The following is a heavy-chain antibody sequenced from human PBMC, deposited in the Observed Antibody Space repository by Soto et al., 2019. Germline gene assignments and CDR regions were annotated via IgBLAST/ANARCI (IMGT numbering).Heavy chain of an antibody. D-gene: IGHD2-15*01. CDR2: IKQDGSEK. J-gene: IGHJ6*03. CDR3: ARGQLGYCSGGSCYYVHYYYYYMDV. CDR1: GFTFSSYW. Sequence: HPGGSLRLSCAASGFTFSSYWMSWVRQAPGKGLEWVANIKQDGSEKYYVDSVKGRFTISRDNAKNSLYLQMNSLRAEDTAVYYCARGQLGYCSGGSCYYVHYYYYYMDVWGKGTTVTVSS. V-gene: IGHV3-7*01.